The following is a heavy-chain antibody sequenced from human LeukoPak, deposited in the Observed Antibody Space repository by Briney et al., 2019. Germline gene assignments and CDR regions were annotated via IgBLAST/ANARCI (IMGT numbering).Heavy chain of an antibody. CDR3: ARGIDSSGSNFDY. V-gene: IGHV4-34*01. CDR2: INHSGST. D-gene: IGHD3-22*01. Sequence: SETLSLTCAVYGGSFSGYYWSWIRQPPGKGLEWIGEINHSGSTNYNPSLKSRVTIPVDTSKNQFSLKLSSVTAADTAVYYCARGIDSSGSNFDYWGQGTLVTVSS. J-gene: IGHJ4*02. CDR1: GGSFSGYY.